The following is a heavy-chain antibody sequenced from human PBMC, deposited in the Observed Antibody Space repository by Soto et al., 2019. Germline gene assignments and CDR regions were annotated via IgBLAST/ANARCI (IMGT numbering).Heavy chain of an antibody. J-gene: IGHJ6*04. CDR3: ASDRALKYDFWCVSDMDV. CDR1: GFTFSSYS. CDR2: ISSSSSYI. Sequence: GGSLRLSCAASGFTFSSYSMNWVRQASGKGLEWVSSISSSSSYIYYADSVKGRFTISRDNAKNSLYLQMNSLRAEDTAVYYCASDRALKYDFWCVSDMDVWGKGTTVTVSS. V-gene: IGHV3-21*01. D-gene: IGHD3-3*01.